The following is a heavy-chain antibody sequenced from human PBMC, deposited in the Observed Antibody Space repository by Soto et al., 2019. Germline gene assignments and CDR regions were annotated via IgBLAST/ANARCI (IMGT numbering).Heavy chain of an antibody. CDR3: AREYPYGSYVFDC. CDR1: GGSISSAAYY. D-gene: IGHD3-10*01. V-gene: IGHV4-31*03. J-gene: IGHJ4*02. CDR2: ISHSGST. Sequence: QVQLQESGPGLVKPSQTLSLTCTVSGGSISSAAYYWSWIRQHPGKGLEWIGYISHSGSTSYTPSLMSRVITSPYTSTNQSSVNLTSVTAADTAVDYCAREYPYGSYVFDCWGQGVLVTVSS.